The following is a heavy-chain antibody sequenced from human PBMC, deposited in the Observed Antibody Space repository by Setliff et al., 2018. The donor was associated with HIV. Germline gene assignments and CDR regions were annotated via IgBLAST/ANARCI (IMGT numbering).Heavy chain of an antibody. V-gene: IGHV4-38-2*01. J-gene: IGHJ4*02. D-gene: IGHD6-25*01. CDR2: FHHSGST. CDR1: GYSINTAYY. Sequence: SETLSLTCSVSGYSINTAYYWGWIRQSPGKGLEWIGGFHHSGSTHYNPSLKSRVTISGQTSNNQFSLQLTSVTAADTAVYYCARMSVSAAVYFDSWGQGTLVTVSS. CDR3: ARMSVSAAVYFDS.